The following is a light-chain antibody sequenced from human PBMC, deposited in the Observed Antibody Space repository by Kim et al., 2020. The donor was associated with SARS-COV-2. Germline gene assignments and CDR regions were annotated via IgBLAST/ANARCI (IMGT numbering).Light chain of an antibody. CDR2: DVS. CDR3: CSYVGSYTSYV. CDR1: GSDVGGYNY. Sequence: QSVTISCTGTGSDVGGYNYVSWYQQHPGKAPKLMIYDVSKRPSGVPDRFSGSKSGNTASLTISGLQAEDEADYYCCSYVGSYTSYVFGTGTRSPS. V-gene: IGLV2-11*01. J-gene: IGLJ1*01.